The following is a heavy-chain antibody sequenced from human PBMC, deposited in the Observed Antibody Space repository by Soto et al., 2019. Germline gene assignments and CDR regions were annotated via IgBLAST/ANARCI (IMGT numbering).Heavy chain of an antibody. J-gene: IGHJ6*03. CDR2: INHSGST. V-gene: IGHV4-34*01. Sequence: QVQLQQWGAGLLKPSETLSLTCAVYGGSFSAYYWSWIRQPPGKGLEWIGEINHSGSTNYNPSLKSRVTISVDTSKNQFSLKLSSVTAADTAVYYCARSRAAVRYYYYYMDVWGKGTTVTVSS. CDR1: GGSFSAYY. CDR3: ARSRAAVRYYYYYMDV. D-gene: IGHD6-13*01.